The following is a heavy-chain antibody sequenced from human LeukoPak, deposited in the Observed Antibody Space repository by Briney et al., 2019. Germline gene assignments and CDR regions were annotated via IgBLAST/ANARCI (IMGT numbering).Heavy chain of an antibody. CDR3: ARGIFLTPDNDY. CDR1: GYTFTSYD. Sequence: ASVKVSCKASGYTFTSYDINGVRQATGQGLEWMGWMNPNSGNTGYAQKFQGRVTMTRNTSISTAYMELSSLRSEDTAVYYCARGIFLTPDNDYWGQGTLVTVSS. CDR2: MNPNSGNT. D-gene: IGHD3-3*02. V-gene: IGHV1-8*01. J-gene: IGHJ4*02.